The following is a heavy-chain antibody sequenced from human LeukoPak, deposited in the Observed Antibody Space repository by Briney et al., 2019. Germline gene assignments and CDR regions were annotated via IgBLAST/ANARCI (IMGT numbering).Heavy chain of an antibody. V-gene: IGHV4-34*01. CDR1: GGSFGGYY. CDR2: INHSGST. J-gene: IGHJ5*02. Sequence: PSETLSLTCAVYGGSFGGYYWSWIRQPPGKGLEWIGEINHSGSTNYNPSLKSRVTISVDTPKNQFSLKLSSVTAADTAVYYCARDSSGYSNFHWFDPWGQGTLVTVSS. D-gene: IGHD4-4*01. CDR3: ARDSSGYSNFHWFDP.